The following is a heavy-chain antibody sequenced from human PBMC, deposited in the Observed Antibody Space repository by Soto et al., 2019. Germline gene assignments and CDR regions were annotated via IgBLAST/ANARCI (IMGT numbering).Heavy chain of an antibody. CDR3: ARDPDIVDD. CDR2: ISGYNGNK. J-gene: IGHJ4*02. CDR1: GYTFTSYG. V-gene: IGHV1-18*01. Sequence: QVQLVQSGAEVKKPGASVKVSCKASGYTFTSYGISWVRPATGQGLEWMGWISGYNGNKKYAQKLQCRVTMTTDTSTSTAYMELMSLRSDDTAVYYCARDPDIVDDWGQGTLVTVSS.